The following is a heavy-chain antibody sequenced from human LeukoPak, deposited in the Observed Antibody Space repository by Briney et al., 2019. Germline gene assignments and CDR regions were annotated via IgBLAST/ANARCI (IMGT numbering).Heavy chain of an antibody. CDR1: GGSISSGGYS. Sequence: SETLSLTCAVSGGSISSGGYSWSWIRQPPGKGLEWIGYIYHSGSTYYNPSLKSRVTISVDRSKNQFSLKLSSVTAADTAVYYCAMYYYGSSKTFDYWGQGTLVTVSS. J-gene: IGHJ4*02. CDR2: IYHSGST. V-gene: IGHV4-30-2*01. CDR3: AMYYYGSSKTFDY. D-gene: IGHD3-10*01.